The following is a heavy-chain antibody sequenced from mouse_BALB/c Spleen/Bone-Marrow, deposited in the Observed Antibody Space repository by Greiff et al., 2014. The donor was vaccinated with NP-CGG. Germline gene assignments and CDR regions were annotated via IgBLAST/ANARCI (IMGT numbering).Heavy chain of an antibody. Sequence: EVNVVESGGGLVQPGGSLRLSCATSGFTFTDYYMSWVRQPPGKALEWLGFIRNKANGYTTEYSASVKGRFTISRDNSQSILYLQMNTLRADSSATYYCAGDNGTYDYYAMDYWGQGTSVTVSS. J-gene: IGHJ4*01. CDR1: GFTFTDYY. V-gene: IGHV7-3*02. CDR2: IRNKANGYTT. CDR3: AGDNGTYDYYAMDY. D-gene: IGHD2-1*01.